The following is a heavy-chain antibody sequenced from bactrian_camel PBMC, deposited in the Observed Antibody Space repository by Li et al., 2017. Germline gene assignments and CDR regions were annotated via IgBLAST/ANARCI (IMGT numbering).Heavy chain of an antibody. CDR3: AATLRKCLSAPSPGIYNQ. V-gene: IGHV3S55*01. CDR2: ISSDGST. CDR1: GFTFGDGD. J-gene: IGHJ4*01. Sequence: HVQLVESGGGSVQAGGSVTLSCTASGFTFGDGDVAWYRQAPGKECELVSSISSDGSTSYADSVKGRFAISKDNAKNTLYLQMNSQKPEDTAMYHCAATLRKCLSAPSPGIYNQWGQGTQVTVS. D-gene: IGHD3*01.